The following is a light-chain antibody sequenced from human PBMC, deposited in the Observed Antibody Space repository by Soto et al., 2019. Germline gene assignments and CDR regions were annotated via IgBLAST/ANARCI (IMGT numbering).Light chain of an antibody. CDR3: SSYTGSSTPV. J-gene: IGLJ3*02. CDR2: EVS. CDR1: SSDVGGYDY. Sequence: QSALTQPASVSGSPGQSITISFTGTSSDVGGYDYVSWYQHHPGKASKLMIYEVSNRPSGVSNSFSGSKSGNTASLPISGLQAEDAADYYCSSYTGSSTPVFGGGTLLTVL. V-gene: IGLV2-14*01.